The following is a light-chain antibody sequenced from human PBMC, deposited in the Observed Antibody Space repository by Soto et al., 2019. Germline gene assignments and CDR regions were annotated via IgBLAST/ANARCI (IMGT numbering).Light chain of an antibody. V-gene: IGLV1-47*01. J-gene: IGLJ3*02. Sequence: QSVLTQPPSASGAPGQTVSISCSGRRSNIGTNEVYWYQQLPGTAPKLLIYRSIQRPSGVPERFSGAKSGTSASLSISGLRSEDEADYYCAAWDDSFVVFG. CDR2: RSI. CDR1: RSNIGTNE. CDR3: AAWDDSFVV.